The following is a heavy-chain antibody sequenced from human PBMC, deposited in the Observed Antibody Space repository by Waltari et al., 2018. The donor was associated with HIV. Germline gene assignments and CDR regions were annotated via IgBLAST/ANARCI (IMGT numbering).Heavy chain of an antibody. V-gene: IGHV3-7*01. Sequence: EGQLVESGGGLVQPGGSLSLSCAASGFTFSRSWLSWVHQAPGKGLEWVANIKQDGSEKYYVDSVKGRFTISRDNAKNSLYLQMNSLRAEDTAVYFCARRRGSYCLDYWGQGTLVTVSS. D-gene: IGHD1-26*01. CDR3: ARRRGSYCLDY. CDR1: GFTFSRSW. CDR2: IKQDGSEK. J-gene: IGHJ4*02.